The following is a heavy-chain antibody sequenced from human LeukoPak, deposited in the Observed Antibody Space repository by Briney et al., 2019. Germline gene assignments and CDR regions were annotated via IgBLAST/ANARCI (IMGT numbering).Heavy chain of an antibody. V-gene: IGHV1-69*04. CDR3: ARSGGSDAFDI. CDR2: IIPILGIA. Sequence: SVKVSCKASGGTFSSYAISWVRQAPGQGLEWMGRIIPILGIANSAQKLLGRVTITADKSPSTAYMELSSLRSEDKAVYYCARSGGSDAFDIWGQGTMVTVSS. CDR1: GGTFSSYA. D-gene: IGHD1-26*01. J-gene: IGHJ3*02.